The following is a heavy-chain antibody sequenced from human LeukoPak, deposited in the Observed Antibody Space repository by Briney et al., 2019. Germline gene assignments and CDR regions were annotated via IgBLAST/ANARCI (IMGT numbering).Heavy chain of an antibody. J-gene: IGHJ6*03. V-gene: IGHV3-23*01. CDR3: AKVIKDYYYYIDV. CDR1: GLTFSSNA. CDR2: ISGSADGT. Sequence: PGGSLRLSCVASGLTFSSNAMSWVRQAPGKGLEWVSAISGSADGTYYADSVKGRFSISTDSSKNTLYLQMNSLRAEDTAVYYCAKVIKDYYYYIDVWGRGTTVTVSS.